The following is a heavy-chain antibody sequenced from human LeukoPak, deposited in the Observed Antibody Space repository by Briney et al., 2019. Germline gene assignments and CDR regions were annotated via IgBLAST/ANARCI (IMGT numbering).Heavy chain of an antibody. CDR3: AREGHIVVVLDPYGMDV. J-gene: IGHJ6*02. CDR1: GFTFSSYW. CDR2: ISYDGSNK. D-gene: IGHD3-22*01. V-gene: IGHV3-30-3*01. Sequence: GGSLRLSCAASGFTFSSYWMHWVRQAPGKGLEWVAVISYDGSNKYYADSVKGRFTISRDNSKNTLYLQMNSLRAEDTAVYYCAREGHIVVVLDPYGMDVWGQGTTVTVSS.